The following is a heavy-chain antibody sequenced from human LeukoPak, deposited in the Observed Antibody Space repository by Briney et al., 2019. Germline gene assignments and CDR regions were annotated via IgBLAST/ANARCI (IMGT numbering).Heavy chain of an antibody. J-gene: IGHJ4*02. CDR1: GGSISSTTYY. V-gene: IGHV4-39*01. CDR2: INYSGST. D-gene: IGHD5-12*01. Sequence: PSETLSLTCSVSGGSISSTTYYWGWIRQPPGKGLEWIGSINYSGSTFYNPSLKSRVTISVDTSKNQFSLKLSSVTAADTAVYYCARVRDNSGYDGGLDYWGQGSLVTVSS. CDR3: ARVRDNSGYDGGLDY.